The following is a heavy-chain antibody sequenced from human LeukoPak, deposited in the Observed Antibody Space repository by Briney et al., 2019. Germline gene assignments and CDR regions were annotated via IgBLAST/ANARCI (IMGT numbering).Heavy chain of an antibody. J-gene: IGHJ5*02. V-gene: IGHV3-21*01. CDR1: GFTFSSYS. D-gene: IGHD6-13*01. CDR3: ARDSSSGTNWFAP. CDR2: ISSSSSYI. Sequence: GGSLRLSCAASGFTFSSYSMNWVRQAPGKGLEWVSSISSSSSYIYYADSVKGRFTISRDNAKNSLYLQMNSLRDEGTAVYYCARDSSSGTNWFAPWGKGTLVTVSS.